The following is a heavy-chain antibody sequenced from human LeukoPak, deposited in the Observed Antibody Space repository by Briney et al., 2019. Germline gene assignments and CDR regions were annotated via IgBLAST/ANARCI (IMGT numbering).Heavy chain of an antibody. J-gene: IGHJ2*01. CDR3: ARISSGYYYGDWYFDL. CDR2: IIPIFGTA. CDR1: GYTFTSYG. V-gene: IGHV1-69*13. Sequence: GASVNVSCKASGYTFTSYGISWVRQAPGQGLEWMGGIIPIFGTANYAQKFQGRVTITADESTSTAYMELSSLRSEDTAVYYCARISSGYYYGDWYFDLWGRGTLVTVSS. D-gene: IGHD3-22*01.